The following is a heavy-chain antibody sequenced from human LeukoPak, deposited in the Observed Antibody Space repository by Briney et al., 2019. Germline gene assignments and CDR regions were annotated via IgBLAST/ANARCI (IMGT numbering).Heavy chain of an antibody. D-gene: IGHD3-22*01. Sequence: SETLSLTCTVSGVSMNYYFWNWIRQPAGEGLQWIGRIHSSGTTNYNPSLKSRVTMSIDMSKNQFSLKLSSVTAADTAVYYCAREYYDQAGAFDIWGQGTMVTVSS. V-gene: IGHV4-4*07. CDR3: AREYYDQAGAFDI. J-gene: IGHJ3*02. CDR1: GVSMNYYF. CDR2: IHSSGTT.